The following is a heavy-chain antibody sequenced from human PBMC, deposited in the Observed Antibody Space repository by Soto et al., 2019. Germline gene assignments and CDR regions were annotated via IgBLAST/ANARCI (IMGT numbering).Heavy chain of an antibody. V-gene: IGHV1-69*02. CDR1: GGTFSSYT. CDR2: IIPILGIA. Sequence: QVQLVQSGAEVKKPGSSVKVSCKASGGTFSSYTITWVRQAPGQGLEWKGRIIPILGIAHYAHKFQGRVTSTADKPTSTAYMELSSLRSEDTSVYYCARPAIADIPSYYFDYWGQGTLVTVSS. J-gene: IGHJ4*02. D-gene: IGHD2-15*01. CDR3: ARPAIADIPSYYFDY.